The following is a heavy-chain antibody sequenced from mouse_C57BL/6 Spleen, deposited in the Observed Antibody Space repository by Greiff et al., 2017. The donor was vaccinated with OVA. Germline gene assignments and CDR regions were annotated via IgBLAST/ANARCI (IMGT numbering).Heavy chain of an antibody. CDR3: ARGGGLLLRCDY. V-gene: IGHV1-76*01. CDR2: IYPGSGNT. Sequence: VQLQQSGAELVRPGASVKLSCKASGYTFTDYYINWVKQRPGQGLEWIARIYPGSGNTYYNEKFKGKATLTAEKSSSTAYMQLSSLTSEDSALYFCARGGGLLLRCDYWGQGTTLTVAS. D-gene: IGHD1-1*01. CDR1: GYTFTDYY. J-gene: IGHJ2*01.